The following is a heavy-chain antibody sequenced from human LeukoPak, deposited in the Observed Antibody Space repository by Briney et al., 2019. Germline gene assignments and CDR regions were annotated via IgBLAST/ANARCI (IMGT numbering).Heavy chain of an antibody. D-gene: IGHD3-10*01. CDR3: AGTYYYGSGSHDAFDI. CDR1: GYDFTRSW. J-gene: IGHJ3*02. Sequence: GESLKISCQASGYDFTRSWIGWVRQLPGKGLEWMGIIYPGDSDTRYSPSFQGQVTISADKSISTAYLQWSSLKASDTAMYYCAGTYYYGSGSHDAFDIWGQGTMVTVSS. V-gene: IGHV5-51*01. CDR2: IYPGDSDT.